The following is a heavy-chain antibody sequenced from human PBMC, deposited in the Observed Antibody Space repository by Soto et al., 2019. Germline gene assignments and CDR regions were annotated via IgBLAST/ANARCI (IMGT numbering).Heavy chain of an antibody. Sequence: PGGSLRLSCAASGFTFSSYGMHWVRQAPGKGLEWVAVISYDGSNKYYADSVKGRFTISRDNSKNTLYLHMNSLRAEDTAVYYCAKPLSSGWYPPLAPGYWGQGTLVTVSS. CDR1: GFTFSSYG. V-gene: IGHV3-30*18. D-gene: IGHD6-19*01. CDR2: ISYDGSNK. CDR3: AKPLSSGWYPPLAPGY. J-gene: IGHJ4*02.